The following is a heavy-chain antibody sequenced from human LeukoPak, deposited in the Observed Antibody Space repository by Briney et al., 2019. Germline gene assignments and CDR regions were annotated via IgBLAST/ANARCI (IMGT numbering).Heavy chain of an antibody. D-gene: IGHD5-18*01. CDR2: ISGSGGST. V-gene: IGHV3-23*01. CDR3: AKGRGDGILPLDY. Sequence: GGSLRLSCAASAFTLRNYGMSWVRQAPGKGLEWVSAISGSGGSTYYADSVQGRFTISRDNSKNTLYLQMNSLRAEDSAVYYCAKGRGDGILPLDYWGQGTLVTVSS. J-gene: IGHJ4*02. CDR1: AFTLRNYG.